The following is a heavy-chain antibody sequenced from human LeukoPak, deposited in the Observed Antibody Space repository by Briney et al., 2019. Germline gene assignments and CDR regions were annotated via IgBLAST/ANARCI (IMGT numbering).Heavy chain of an antibody. CDR3: ARGREVTRDFDY. CDR1: GGSFSGSY. V-gene: IGHV4-34*01. Sequence: SETLSLTCVVSGGSFSGSYWSCIRPPPRKGLGWVGDVNHSGSTNYNPSLESRVTITVDTSKSQFSQKLSSVTAAETSVYYCARGREVTRDFDYWGQGTLVSVSS. J-gene: IGHJ4*02. D-gene: IGHD4-11*01. CDR2: VNHSGST.